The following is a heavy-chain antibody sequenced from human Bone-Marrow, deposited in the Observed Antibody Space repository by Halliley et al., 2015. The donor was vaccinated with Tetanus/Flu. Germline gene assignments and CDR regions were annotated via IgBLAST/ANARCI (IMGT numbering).Heavy chain of an antibody. V-gene: IGHV4-59*01. Sequence: RQPPGKGLEWIGYIYHSGTTNATPSLKSRVSISIDTSRSQISLTLNSVTAADTAVYYCARGDVTMWGQGTLVTVAS. D-gene: IGHD1-1*01. CDR3: ARGDVTM. J-gene: IGHJ4*02. CDR2: IYHSGTT.